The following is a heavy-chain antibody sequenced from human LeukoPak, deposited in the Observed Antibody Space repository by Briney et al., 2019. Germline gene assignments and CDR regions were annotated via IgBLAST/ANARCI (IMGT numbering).Heavy chain of an antibody. CDR1: GYTFTSYD. V-gene: IGHV1-8*01. CDR3: ARGRLAYDFWSGYSWGDNSLLNLFDP. D-gene: IGHD3-3*01. J-gene: IGHJ5*02. Sequence: GASVKVSCKASGYTFTSYDINWVRQATGQGLEWMGWMNPNSGNTGYAQKFQGRVTMTRNTSISTAYMELSSLRSEDTAVYYCARGRLAYDFWSGYSWGDNSLLNLFDPWGQGTLVTVSS. CDR2: MNPNSGNT.